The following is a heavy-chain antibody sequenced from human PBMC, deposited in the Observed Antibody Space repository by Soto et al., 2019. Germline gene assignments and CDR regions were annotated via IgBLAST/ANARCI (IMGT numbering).Heavy chain of an antibody. CDR1: GYSFTSYW. D-gene: IGHD6-19*01. CDR3: ARKGIAVAGVYYYSGMDV. Sequence: GESLKISCKGSGYSFTSYWISWVRQMPGKGLEWMGRIDPSDSYTNYSPSFQGHVTISADKSISTAYLQWSSLKASDTAMYYCARKGIAVAGVYYYSGMDVWGQGTTVTVSS. V-gene: IGHV5-10-1*01. J-gene: IGHJ6*02. CDR2: IDPSDSYT.